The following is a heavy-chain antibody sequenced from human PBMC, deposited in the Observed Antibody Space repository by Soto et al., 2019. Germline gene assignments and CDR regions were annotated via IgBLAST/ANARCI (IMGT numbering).Heavy chain of an antibody. Sequence: GGSLRLSCAASGFTFSSYAMHWVRQAPGKGLEYVSAISSNGGSTYYANSVKGRFTISRDNSKNTLYLQMGSLRAEDMAVYYCARDILTGYYLYYYYYGMDVWGQGTTVTVSS. CDR1: GFTFSSYA. J-gene: IGHJ6*02. D-gene: IGHD3-9*01. CDR2: ISSNGGST. V-gene: IGHV3-64*01. CDR3: ARDILTGYYLYYYYYGMDV.